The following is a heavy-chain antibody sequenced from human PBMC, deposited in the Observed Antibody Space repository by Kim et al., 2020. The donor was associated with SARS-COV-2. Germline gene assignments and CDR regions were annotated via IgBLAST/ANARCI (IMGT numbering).Heavy chain of an antibody. Sequence: KGRFTIARDNSKNTLYLQMNSLRAEDTAVYYCARAWYYDSSGYYPTPFDYWGQGTLVTVSS. J-gene: IGHJ4*02. V-gene: IGHV3-30*07. CDR3: ARAWYYDSSGYYPTPFDY. D-gene: IGHD3-22*01.